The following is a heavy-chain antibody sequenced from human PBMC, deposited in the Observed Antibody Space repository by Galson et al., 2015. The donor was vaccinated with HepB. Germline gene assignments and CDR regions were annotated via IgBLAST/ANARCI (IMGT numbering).Heavy chain of an antibody. D-gene: IGHD3-3*01. J-gene: IGHJ4*02. V-gene: IGHV3-23*01. CDR3: AKDPDFDFYSEKSTTFDY. CDR1: GFSFDTYA. Sequence: SLRLSCAASGFSFDTYAMSWVRQAPGKGLEWVSSISGAGHNTYYADAVRGRFTISRDNYKNTVYLQMISLRDVDTAMYYCAKDPDFDFYSEKSTTFDYWGRGTLVTVSS. CDR2: ISGAGHNT.